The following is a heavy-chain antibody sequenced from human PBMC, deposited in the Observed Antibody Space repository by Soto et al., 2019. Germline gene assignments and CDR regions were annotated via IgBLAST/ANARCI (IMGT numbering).Heavy chain of an antibody. CDR3: AKGGANWGDYYYYGMDV. D-gene: IGHD7-27*01. J-gene: IGHJ6*02. CDR1: GFTFSSYG. Sequence: QVQLVESGGGVVQPGRSLRLSCAASGFTFSSYGMHWVRQAPGKGLEWVAVISYDGSNKYYADSVKGRFTISRDNSKNTLYLQMSSLRAEGTAVYYCAKGGANWGDYYYYGMDVWGQGTTVTVSS. V-gene: IGHV3-30*18. CDR2: ISYDGSNK.